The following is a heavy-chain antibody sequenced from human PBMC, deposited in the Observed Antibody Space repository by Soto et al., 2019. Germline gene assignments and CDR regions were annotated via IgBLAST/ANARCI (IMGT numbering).Heavy chain of an antibody. CDR3: ARRYGSAIDY. J-gene: IGHJ4*02. V-gene: IGHV4-59*08. D-gene: IGHD1-26*01. CDR1: GGSISSWY. Sequence: PSATLSLTCTVSGGSISSWYWSWIRQPPGKGLEWIGYIYYSGSTNYNPSLKSRVTISVDTSKNQFSLKLSSVTAADTAVYYCARRYGSAIDYWGQGTLVTVSS. CDR2: IYYSGST.